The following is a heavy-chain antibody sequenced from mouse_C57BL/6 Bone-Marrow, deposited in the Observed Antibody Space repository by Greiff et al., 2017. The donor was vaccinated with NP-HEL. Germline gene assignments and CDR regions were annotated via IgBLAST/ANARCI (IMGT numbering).Heavy chain of an antibody. D-gene: IGHD1-1*01. CDR2: IYPGDGDT. CDR3: AAPYYYGSSLEPVLRCLGLFFDV. J-gene: IGHJ1*03. V-gene: IGHV1-82*01. Sequence: QVQLQQSGPELVKPGASVKISCKASGYAFSSSWMNWVKQRPGKGLEWIGRIYPGDGDTNYNGKFKGKATLTADKSSSTAYMQLSILTSEYSAVYFCAAPYYYGSSLEPVLRCLGLFFDVWGTGTTVTVSS. CDR1: GYAFSSSW.